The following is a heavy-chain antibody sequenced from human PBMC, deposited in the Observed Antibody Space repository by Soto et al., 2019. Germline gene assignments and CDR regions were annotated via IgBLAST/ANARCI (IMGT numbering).Heavy chain of an antibody. J-gene: IGHJ3*01. CDR3: ARDILSVGPRANDAFDV. D-gene: IGHD2-8*02. CDR2: INPDKGNT. Sequence: QVQLVQSGAEVRKPGASVNISCRASGFTFSDHLINWVRQVPGQSLEWLGWINPDKGNTQYSQTCQVRVTISRHSSASIVYVEVSDLTSEDTAVFYCARDILSVGPRANDAFDVWGQGPMVTVSS. CDR1: GFTFSDHL. V-gene: IGHV1-3*01.